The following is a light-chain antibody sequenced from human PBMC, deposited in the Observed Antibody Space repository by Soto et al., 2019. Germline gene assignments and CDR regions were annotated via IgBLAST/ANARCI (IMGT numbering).Light chain of an antibody. V-gene: IGLV2-23*01. J-gene: IGLJ2*01. CDR3: CSYAGSSIVV. CDR2: EGS. Sequence: QSVLTQPASVSGSPGQSITISCTGTSSDVGSYNLVSWYQQHPGKAPKLMIYEGSKRPSGVSNRFSGSKSGNTASRTISWLQAEDEADYYCCSYAGSSIVVFGGWTKLTVL. CDR1: SSDVGSYNL.